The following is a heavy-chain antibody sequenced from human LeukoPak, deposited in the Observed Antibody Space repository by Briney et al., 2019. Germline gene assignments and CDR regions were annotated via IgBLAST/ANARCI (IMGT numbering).Heavy chain of an antibody. D-gene: IGHD1-1*01. CDR1: GGSISSYY. J-gene: IGHJ5*02. CDR3: ARLLGGTSWFDP. Sequence: PSETLSLTCTVSGGSISSYYWSWIRQPPGKGLEWIGYIYYSGSTNYNPSLKSRVTISVDTSKNQFSLKLSSVTAADTAVYYCARLLGGTSWFDPWGQGTLVTVSS. CDR2: IYYSGST. V-gene: IGHV4-59*08.